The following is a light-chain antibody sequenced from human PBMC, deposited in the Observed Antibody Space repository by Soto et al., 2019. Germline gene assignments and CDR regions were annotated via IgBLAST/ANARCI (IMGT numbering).Light chain of an antibody. J-gene: IGLJ2*01. V-gene: IGLV1-47*01. CDR3: AAWDDSLRGVV. Sequence: QSVLTQPPSASGTPGQRVTISCSGSSSNIGSKYVYWYQQLPGTVPQLLIYRNSERPSGVPDRFSGSKSGTSASLAISGLRSEDEADYYCAAWDDSLRGVVFGGGTELTVL. CDR1: SSNIGSKY. CDR2: RNS.